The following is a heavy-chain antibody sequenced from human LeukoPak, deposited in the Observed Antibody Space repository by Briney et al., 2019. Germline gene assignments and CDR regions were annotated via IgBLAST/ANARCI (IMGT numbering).Heavy chain of an antibody. Sequence: GGSLRLSCAASGFTFSSYEMNWVRRAPGKGLEWVSYISSSGGTRYYADSVKGRFTISRDNAKNSLYLQMNSLRAEDTAVYYCARENTDDAFDIWGQETMVTVSS. V-gene: IGHV3-48*03. J-gene: IGHJ3*02. D-gene: IGHD1/OR15-1a*01. CDR3: ARENTDDAFDI. CDR2: ISSSGGTR. CDR1: GFTFSSYE.